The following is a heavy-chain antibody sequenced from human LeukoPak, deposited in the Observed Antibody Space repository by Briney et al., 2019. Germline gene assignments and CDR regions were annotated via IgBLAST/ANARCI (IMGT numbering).Heavy chain of an antibody. CDR2: ISAYNGNT. Sequence: ASVKVSCKASGYTFTSYGISWVRQAPGQGLEWMGWISAYNGNTNYAQKLQGRVTMTTDTSTSTAYMELRSLRSDDTAVYYCARKNRPYSSSWYGNWFDPWGQGTLVTVSS. V-gene: IGHV1-18*01. D-gene: IGHD6-13*01. CDR3: ARKNRPYSSSWYGNWFDP. J-gene: IGHJ5*02. CDR1: GYTFTSYG.